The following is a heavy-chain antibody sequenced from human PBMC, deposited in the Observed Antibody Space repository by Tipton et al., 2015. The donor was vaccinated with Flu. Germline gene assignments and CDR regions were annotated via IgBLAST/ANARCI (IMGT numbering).Heavy chain of an antibody. CDR1: GGSISSYY. V-gene: IGHV4-59*01. J-gene: IGHJ3*02. Sequence: LRLSCTVSGGSISSYYWSWIRQSPGKGLEWIGYIYYSGSTNYNPSLKSRVTISVDTSKNLFSLKLSSVTAADTAVYYCARVSGYYDSSGTRNDAFDIWGQGTMVTVSS. D-gene: IGHD3-22*01. CDR3: ARVSGYYDSSGTRNDAFDI. CDR2: IYYSGST.